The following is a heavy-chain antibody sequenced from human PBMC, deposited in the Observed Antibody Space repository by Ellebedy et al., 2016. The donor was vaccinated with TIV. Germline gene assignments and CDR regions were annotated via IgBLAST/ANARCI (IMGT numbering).Heavy chain of an antibody. V-gene: IGHV3-74*01. CDR2: ISSDGSHI. CDR3: AREWSAFDL. J-gene: IGHJ3*01. Sequence: PGGSLRLSCAASGFTFSSYYMHWVRQAPGKGLVWVSHISSDGSHINYADSVKGRFTISRDTAKNTLYLQMNSLRDEDTAVYYCAREWSAFDLWGQGTMVTVSS. D-gene: IGHD3-3*01. CDR1: GFTFSSYY.